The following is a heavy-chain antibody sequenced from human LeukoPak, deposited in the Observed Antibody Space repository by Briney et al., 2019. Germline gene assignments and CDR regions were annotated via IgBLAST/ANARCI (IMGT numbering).Heavy chain of an antibody. Sequence: ASVRVSCSASRYSFTAYYIHWVRQAPGQGLEWMGRINPNSGDTNFAQKFRGRVTMTRNTSINTAYMELNRLRSDDTAVYYCARGGAAAGTKYNWFDPWGQGTLVTVSS. CDR3: ARGGAAAGTKYNWFDP. CDR2: INPNSGDT. CDR1: RYSFTAYY. J-gene: IGHJ5*02. D-gene: IGHD6-13*01. V-gene: IGHV1-2*06.